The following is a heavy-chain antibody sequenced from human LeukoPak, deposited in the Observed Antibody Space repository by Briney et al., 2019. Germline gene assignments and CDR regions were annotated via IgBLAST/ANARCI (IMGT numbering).Heavy chain of an antibody. CDR1: GFTFSSYS. J-gene: IGHJ4*02. CDR2: ISSSSSTV. CDR3: ARVATQFSGSYSQDY. Sequence: KPGGSLRLSCAASGFTFSSYSMNWVRQAPGKGLEWDSYISSSSSTVYYADSVKGRFTISRDNAKNSLYLQMNSLRDEDTAVYYCARVATQFSGSYSQDYWGQGTLVTVSS. D-gene: IGHD1-26*01. V-gene: IGHV3-48*02.